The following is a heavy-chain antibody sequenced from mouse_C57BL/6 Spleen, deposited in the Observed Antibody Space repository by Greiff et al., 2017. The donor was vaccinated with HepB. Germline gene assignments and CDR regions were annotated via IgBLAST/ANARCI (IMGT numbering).Heavy chain of an antibody. Sequence: QVHVKQSGAELARPGASVKLSCKASGYTFTSYGISWVKQRTGQGLEWIGEIYPRSGNTYYNEKFKGKATLTADKSSSTAYMELRSLTSEDSAVYFCARPPPYFDYWGQGTTLTVSS. CDR2: IYPRSGNT. J-gene: IGHJ2*01. V-gene: IGHV1-81*01. CDR3: ARPPPYFDY. CDR1: GYTFTSYG.